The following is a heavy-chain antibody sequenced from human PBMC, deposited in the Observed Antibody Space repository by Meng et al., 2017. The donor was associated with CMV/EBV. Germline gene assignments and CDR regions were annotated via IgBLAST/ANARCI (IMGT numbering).Heavy chain of an antibody. V-gene: IGHV3-23*01. CDR1: GFTVSSYA. D-gene: IGHD2-15*01. J-gene: IGHJ4*02. Sequence: EVQLLESGGGWVQPGGCLILSCAASGFTVSSYAMSWVRQAPGKGLEWVSAISGSGGSTYYADSVKGRFTISRDNSKNTLYLQMNSLRAEDTAVYYCAKDGGYCSGGSCLLIKSYFDYWDQGTLGTVAS. CDR3: AKDGGYCSGGSCLLIKSYFDY. CDR2: ISGSGGST.